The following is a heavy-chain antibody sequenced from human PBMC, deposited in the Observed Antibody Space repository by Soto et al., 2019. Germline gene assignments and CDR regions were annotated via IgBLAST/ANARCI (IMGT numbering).Heavy chain of an antibody. D-gene: IGHD6-19*01. V-gene: IGHV3-33*01. Sequence: GGSLRLSCAASGFTFSRYGMHWLRQAPGKGLEWVAVIWYDGSNKYYADSVKGRFTISRDNSKNTLYLQMNSLRAEDTAVYYSARDYIAVAPFDYWGQGTLVTVSS. J-gene: IGHJ4*02. CDR3: ARDYIAVAPFDY. CDR2: IWYDGSNK. CDR1: GFTFSRYG.